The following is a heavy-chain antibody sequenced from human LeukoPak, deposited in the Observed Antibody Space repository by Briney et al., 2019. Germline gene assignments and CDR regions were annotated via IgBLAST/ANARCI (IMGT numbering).Heavy chain of an antibody. J-gene: IGHJ3*02. CDR1: GFTFGDYA. CDR3: SRDYGAYVGAFDI. V-gene: IGHV3-49*04. Sequence: PGGSLRLSCTASGFTFGDYAMSWVRQAPGKGLEWVGLIRSKAYGGTTEYAASVKDRFTISRDDSKSTAYLQMNSLDPEDTAVYYCSRDYGAYVGAFDIWGRGTMVTVSS. D-gene: IGHD4-17*01. CDR2: IRSKAYGGTT.